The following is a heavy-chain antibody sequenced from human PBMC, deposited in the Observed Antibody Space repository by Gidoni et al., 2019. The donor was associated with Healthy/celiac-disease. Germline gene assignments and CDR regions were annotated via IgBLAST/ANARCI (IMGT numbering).Heavy chain of an antibody. D-gene: IGHD5-12*01. CDR2: IIPILGIA. CDR1: GGTFSSYT. J-gene: IGHJ4*02. CDR3: ARGGLYSGYDYGQVPSNYFDY. Sequence: QVQLVQSGAEVKKPGSSVKVSCKASGGTFSSYTISWVRQAPGQGLEWMGRIIPILGIANYAQKFQGRVTITADKSTSTAYMELSSLRSEDTAVYYCARGGLYSGYDYGQVPSNYFDYWGQGTLVTVSS. V-gene: IGHV1-69*02.